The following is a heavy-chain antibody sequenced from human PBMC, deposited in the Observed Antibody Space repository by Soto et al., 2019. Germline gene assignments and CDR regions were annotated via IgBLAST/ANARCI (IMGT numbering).Heavy chain of an antibody. CDR1: GYFFSSFG. D-gene: IGHD2-2*01. V-gene: IGHV1-18*01. Sequence: QAQLLQSGGEVKKPGASVRVSCKTSGYFFSSFGISWVREAPGQGLEWMGWINGYNGRTNYAEKFQDRVSMTTDTSTATAYMELRSLRSEDTAVYYCAVYCSSISCTEFHGYSWGQGTLVTVSS. J-gene: IGHJ4*02. CDR2: INGYNGRT. CDR3: AVYCSSISCTEFHGYS.